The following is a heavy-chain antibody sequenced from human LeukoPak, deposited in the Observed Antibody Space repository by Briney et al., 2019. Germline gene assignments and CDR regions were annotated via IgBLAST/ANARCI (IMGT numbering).Heavy chain of an antibody. CDR3: ARRDPGYSSRWYHSGDWFDP. V-gene: IGHV5-51*01. CDR1: GYSFTSYW. D-gene: IGHD6-13*01. CDR2: IYPGDSDT. J-gene: IGHJ5*02. Sequence: GESLKISCKGSGYSFTSYWIAWVRQMPGKGLEWMGIIYPGDSDTRYSPSFQGQVTISADKSISTAYLQWSSLKASDTAMYYCARRDPGYSSRWYHSGDWFDPWGQGTLVTVSS.